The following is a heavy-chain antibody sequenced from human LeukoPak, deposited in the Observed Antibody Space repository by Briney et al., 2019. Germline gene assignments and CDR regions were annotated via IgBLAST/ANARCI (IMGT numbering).Heavy chain of an antibody. Sequence: TGGSLRLSCAASGLTVSSNYMSWVRQAPGKGLEWVSVIDNGGSTYYADSVKGRFTISRDNSKNTLYLQMNSLRAEDTAVYYCARDGSARSLGNWGQGTLVSVSS. CDR1: GLTVSSNY. CDR3: ARDGSARSLGN. V-gene: IGHV3-53*01. J-gene: IGHJ4*02. CDR2: IDNGGST. D-gene: IGHD6-6*01.